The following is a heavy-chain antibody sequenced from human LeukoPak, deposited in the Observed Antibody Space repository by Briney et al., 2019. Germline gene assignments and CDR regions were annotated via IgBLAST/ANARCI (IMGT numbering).Heavy chain of an antibody. Sequence: GASVKVSCKASGYTFTSYEINWVRQATGHGLEWMGWMNPNSGDTAYAQKFQGRITMTRSTSITTAYMELSGLGSDDTAVYYCARGLGSYDSSELTWPMISFWGQGTQVTVSS. CDR2: MNPNSGDT. J-gene: IGHJ4*02. CDR3: ARGLGSYDSSELTWPMISF. CDR1: GYTFTSYE. D-gene: IGHD3-22*01. V-gene: IGHV1-8*01.